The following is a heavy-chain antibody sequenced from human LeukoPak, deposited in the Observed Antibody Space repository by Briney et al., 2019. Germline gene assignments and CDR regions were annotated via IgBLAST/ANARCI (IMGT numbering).Heavy chain of an antibody. D-gene: IGHD3-22*01. CDR3: ARGGFRHFDP. V-gene: IGHV3-7*01. CDR1: GFAFNSQT. Sequence: PGGSLRLSCAASGFAFNSQTMSWVRQAPGKGLEWVASIKEDEIEIHYVDSVKGRFTISRDNAKDSLYLQMNSLRVEGTAVYYCARGGFRHFDPWGQGTLVTVPS. J-gene: IGHJ5*02. CDR2: IKEDEIEI.